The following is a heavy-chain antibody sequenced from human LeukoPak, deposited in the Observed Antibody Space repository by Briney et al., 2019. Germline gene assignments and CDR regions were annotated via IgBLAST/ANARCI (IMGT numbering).Heavy chain of an antibody. Sequence: PGGSLRLSCAASGFTFSSYAMHWVRQAPGKGLEWVAVISYDGSNKYYADSVKGRFTISRDNAKNSLYLQMNSLRAEDTAVYYCARETVVVALYYYGMDVWGQGTTVTVSS. D-gene: IGHD2-15*01. J-gene: IGHJ6*02. CDR1: GFTFSSYA. V-gene: IGHV3-30-3*01. CDR3: ARETVVVALYYYGMDV. CDR2: ISYDGSNK.